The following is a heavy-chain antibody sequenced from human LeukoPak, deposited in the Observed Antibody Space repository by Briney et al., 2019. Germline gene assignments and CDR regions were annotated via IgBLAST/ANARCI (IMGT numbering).Heavy chain of an antibody. D-gene: IGHD2-2*01. V-gene: IGHV3-15*07. Sequence: GGSLRLSCAASGFIFSNGWMNWVRRAPGKGLEWVGRIKSKTDGGTADYAAPVKGRFTISRDDSKNMLHLQINSLKTEDTAVYYCTTVACTSTTCYVDYWGQGTLVTVSS. CDR2: IKSKTDGGTA. CDR3: TTVACTSTTCYVDY. J-gene: IGHJ4*02. CDR1: GFIFSNGW.